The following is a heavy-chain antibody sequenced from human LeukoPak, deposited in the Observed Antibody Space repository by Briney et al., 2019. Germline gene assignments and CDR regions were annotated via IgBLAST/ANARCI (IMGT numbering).Heavy chain of an antibody. CDR1: GFTFSGSA. CDR3: TRHVGHTAMTDY. J-gene: IGHJ4*02. Sequence: PGGSLRLSCAASGFTFSGSAMHWVRQASGKGLEWVGRIRSKANSYATAYAASVKGRFTISRDDSKNTAYLQMNSLKTEDTAVYYCTRHVGHTAMTDYWGQGTLVTVSS. D-gene: IGHD5-18*01. V-gene: IGHV3-73*01. CDR2: IRSKANSYAT.